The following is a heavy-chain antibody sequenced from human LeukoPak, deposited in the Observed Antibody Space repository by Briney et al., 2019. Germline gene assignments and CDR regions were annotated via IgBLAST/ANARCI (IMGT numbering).Heavy chain of an antibody. V-gene: IGHV3-7*01. CDR3: AREVGMGATTHFDY. CDR2: IKHDGGEQ. Sequence: GGSLRLSCAASGFTFSSYAMHWVRQAPGKGLEWVANIKHDGGEQYYLDSVKGRFTISRDNSKNTLYLQMNSLRAEDTAVYYCAREVGMGATTHFDYWGQGTLVTVSS. CDR1: GFTFSSYA. D-gene: IGHD1-26*01. J-gene: IGHJ4*02.